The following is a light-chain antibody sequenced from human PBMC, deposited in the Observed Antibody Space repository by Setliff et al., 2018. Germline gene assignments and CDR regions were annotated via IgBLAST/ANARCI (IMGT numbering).Light chain of an antibody. V-gene: IGLV2-11*01. CDR2: DVY. J-gene: IGLJ1*01. CDR3: CSYVGSHTLRV. CDR1: GSDVGGSNY. Sequence: QSVLAQPRSVSGSPGQSVSISCTGTGSDVGGSNYVSWYQQHPGRAPKLMIYDVYRRPSGVPDRFSGSKSGNTASLTISGLQAEDEADYYCCSYVGSHTLRVFGTGTKVTVL.